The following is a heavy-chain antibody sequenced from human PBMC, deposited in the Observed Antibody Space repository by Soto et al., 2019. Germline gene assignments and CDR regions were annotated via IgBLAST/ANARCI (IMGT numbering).Heavy chain of an antibody. Sequence: SETLSLTCTVSGGSISSGDYYWSWIRQPPGKGLEWIGYIYYSGSTYYNPSLKSRVTISVDTSKNQFSLKLSSVTAADTAVYYCARGSPDYCSSNSCYFSNWFDPWGQGTLVTVSS. CDR1: GGSISSGDYY. V-gene: IGHV4-30-4*01. J-gene: IGHJ5*02. D-gene: IGHD2-2*01. CDR3: ARGSPDYCSSNSCYFSNWFDP. CDR2: IYYSGST.